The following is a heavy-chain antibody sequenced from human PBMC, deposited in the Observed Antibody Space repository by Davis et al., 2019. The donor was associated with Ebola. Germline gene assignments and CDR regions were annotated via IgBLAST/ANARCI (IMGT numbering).Heavy chain of an antibody. CDR1: GGSISSGDYY. J-gene: IGHJ4*02. CDR3: AREGYDSSGYRSD. V-gene: IGHV4-61*08. Sequence: MPSETLSLTCTVSGGSISSGDYYWSWIRQPPGKGLEWIGYIYYSGSTNYNPSLKSRVTISVDTSKNQFSLKLSSVTAADTAVYYCAREGYDSSGYRSDWGQGTLVTVSS. CDR2: IYYSGST. D-gene: IGHD3-22*01.